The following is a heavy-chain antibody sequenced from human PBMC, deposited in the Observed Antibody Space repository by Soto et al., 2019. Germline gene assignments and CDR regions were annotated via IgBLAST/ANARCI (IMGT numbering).Heavy chain of an antibody. V-gene: IGHV4-34*12. D-gene: IGHD1-26*01. CDR2: IIHSEST. CDR3: ARQRPTDGRWEFANYYGMDV. Sequence: SEPLSLTCAVSGGSFSAYYWSWVRQPPGKGLEWIGEIIHSESTKYNPSLKSRVTISVDTSKNQFSLKLSSVTAADTAVYYCARQRPTDGRWEFANYYGMDVWGQGTPVTVSS. CDR1: GGSFSAYY. J-gene: IGHJ6*02.